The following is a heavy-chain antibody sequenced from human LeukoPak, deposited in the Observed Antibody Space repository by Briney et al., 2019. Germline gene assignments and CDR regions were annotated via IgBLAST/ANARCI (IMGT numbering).Heavy chain of an antibody. CDR2: IRQDGREM. V-gene: IGHV3-7*05. D-gene: IGHD2/OR15-2a*01. Sequence: GGSLRLSCVSSGFTFSDYWMTWVRQAPGRRLEWVANIRQDGREMYYVDSVKGRFTISRDNAKSSLYPQMNNLRAEDTGVYYCARGSTFTSAWGQGTLVTVSS. CDR3: ARGSTFTSA. J-gene: IGHJ5*02. CDR1: GFTFSDYW.